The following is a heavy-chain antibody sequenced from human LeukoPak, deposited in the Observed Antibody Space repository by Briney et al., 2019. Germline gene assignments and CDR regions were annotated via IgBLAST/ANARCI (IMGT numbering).Heavy chain of an antibody. J-gene: IGHJ6*03. CDR1: GGSISSGSYY. CDR2: IYTSGST. Sequence: SETLSLTCTVSGGSISSGSYYWSWIRQPAGKGLEWIGRIYTSGSTNYNPSLKSRVTISVDTSKNQFSLKLSSVTAADTAVYYCAGERAYGSGSHPNYYMDVWGKGTTVTISS. V-gene: IGHV4-61*02. D-gene: IGHD3-10*01. CDR3: AGERAYGSGSHPNYYMDV.